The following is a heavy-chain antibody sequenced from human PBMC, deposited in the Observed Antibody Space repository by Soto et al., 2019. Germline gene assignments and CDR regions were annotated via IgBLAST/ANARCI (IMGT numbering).Heavy chain of an antibody. CDR3: ARVPAVSAEYYFDY. D-gene: IGHD6-19*01. CDR1: GASVTSTGYY. V-gene: IGHV4-30-4*01. CDR2: ILHNGNA. J-gene: IGHJ4*02. Sequence: QVQLRESGPGLMRPSQTLSLTCTVSGASVTSTGYYWAWIRQSPGKGLEWLGYILHNGNADYSPSLETRLSISLDSSKNQFSLNVNSVSAADTAIYFCARVPAVSAEYYFDYWGQGALVTVSS.